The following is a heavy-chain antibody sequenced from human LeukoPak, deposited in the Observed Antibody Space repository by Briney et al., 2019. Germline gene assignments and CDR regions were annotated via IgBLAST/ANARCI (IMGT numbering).Heavy chain of an antibody. J-gene: IGHJ4*02. CDR1: GRSIRSSF. Sequence: PSETLSLTCTVSGRSIRSSFWSWIPQPPGKGLECIGCISDSGRSHYNPSLKSRATISVDTSKNQFSLRLSSVSAADTALYFCARDTVAAAGDFDYWGQGTLVTVSS. D-gene: IGHD6-25*01. CDR3: ARDTVAAAGDFDY. V-gene: IGHV4-59*01. CDR2: ISDSGRS.